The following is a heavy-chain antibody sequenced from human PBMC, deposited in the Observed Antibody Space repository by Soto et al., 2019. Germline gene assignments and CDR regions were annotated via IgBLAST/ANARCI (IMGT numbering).Heavy chain of an antibody. CDR3: ARCYYYDSSGFRFVP. V-gene: IGHV4-30-2*01. CDR1: GGSISSGGYS. D-gene: IGHD3-22*01. Sequence: SETLSLTCAVSGGSISSGGYSWSWIRQPPGKGLEWIGYIYHSGSTYYNPSLKSRVTISVDRSKNQFSLKLSSVTAADTAVYYCARCYYYDSSGFRFVPWGQGTLVTVSS. J-gene: IGHJ5*02. CDR2: IYHSGST.